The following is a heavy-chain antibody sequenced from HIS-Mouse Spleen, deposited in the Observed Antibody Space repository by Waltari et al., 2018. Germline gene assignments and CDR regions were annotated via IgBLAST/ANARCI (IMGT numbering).Heavy chain of an antibody. CDR1: GFPFDDYA. CDR3: AKKDPLTGDFDY. CDR2: ISWNSGSI. V-gene: IGHV3-9*01. Sequence: EVQLVESGGGLVQPGRSLRLSCAASGFPFDDYALHWVRQAPGKGQEWVSGISWNSGSIGYADSVKGRFTISRDNAKNSLYLQMNSLRAEDTALYYCAKKDPLTGDFDYWGQGTLVTVSS. D-gene: IGHD7-27*01. J-gene: IGHJ4*02.